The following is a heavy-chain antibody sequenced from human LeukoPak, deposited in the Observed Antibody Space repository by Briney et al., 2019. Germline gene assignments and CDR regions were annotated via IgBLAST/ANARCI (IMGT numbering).Heavy chain of an antibody. CDR2: IKQDGSEK. CDR3: ARGRYVDWLFDY. Sequence: PGGSLRLSCAASGFTFSTYWMSWVRQAPGKGLEWVANIKQDGSEKYYVDSVKGRFTISRDNAKNSLYLQMNSLRVEDTAVYYCARGRYVDWLFDYWGQGTLVTVSS. CDR1: GFTFSTYW. D-gene: IGHD3-9*01. V-gene: IGHV3-7*03. J-gene: IGHJ4*02.